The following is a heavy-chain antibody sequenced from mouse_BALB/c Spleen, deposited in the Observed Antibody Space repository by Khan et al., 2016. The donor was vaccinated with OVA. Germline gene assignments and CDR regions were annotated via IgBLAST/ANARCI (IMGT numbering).Heavy chain of an antibody. CDR1: GYSITSDYA. CDR2: INYSGST. V-gene: IGHV3-2*02. J-gene: IGHJ3*01. CDR3: VRGRSY. Sequence: EVQLQESGPGLVKPSQSLSLTCTVTGYSITSDYAWNWIRQFPGNRLEWMGYINYSGSTSKKPSLKSRMSISRDTYKNQLFLQLNSVTTEDTATYYCVRGRSYWGQGTLVTVSA.